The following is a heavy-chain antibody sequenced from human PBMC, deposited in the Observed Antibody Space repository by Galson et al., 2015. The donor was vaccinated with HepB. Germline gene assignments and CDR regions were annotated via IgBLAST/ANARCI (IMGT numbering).Heavy chain of an antibody. CDR2: ISGSGGST. V-gene: IGHV3-23*01. J-gene: IGHJ4*02. D-gene: IGHD6-13*01. CDR3: AKDGLGIAAARPIPTKVDY. Sequence: SLRLSCAASGFTFSSYAMSWVRQAPGKGLEWVSAISGSGGSTYYADSVKGRFTISRDNSKNTLYLQMNSLRAEDTAVYYCAKDGLGIAAARPIPTKVDYWGQGTLVTVSS. CDR1: GFTFSSYA.